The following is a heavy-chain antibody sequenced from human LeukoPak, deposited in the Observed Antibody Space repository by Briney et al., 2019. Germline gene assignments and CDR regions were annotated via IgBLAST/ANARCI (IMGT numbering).Heavy chain of an antibody. D-gene: IGHD4-17*01. CDR1: EFTFSTYW. V-gene: IGHV3-7*01. CDR2: INQDGSEE. J-gene: IGHJ4*02. CDR3: ARDHPTRAFDY. Sequence: PGGSLRLSCAAFEFTFSTYWMSWVRQAPGKGLEWVANINQDGSEEYYVDSVKGRFTISRDNAKNSLYLQMNSLRAEDTAVYYCARDHPTRAFDYWGQGALVTVSS.